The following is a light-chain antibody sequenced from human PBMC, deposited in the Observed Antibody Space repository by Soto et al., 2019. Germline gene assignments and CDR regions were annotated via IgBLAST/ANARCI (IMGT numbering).Light chain of an antibody. CDR2: EGT. J-gene: IGLJ2*01. V-gene: IGLV2-23*01. CDR1: SSDVGSYNL. CDR3: CSYAGSSTWDVV. Sequence: QSALTQPASVSGSPGQSITISCTGTSSDVGSYNLVSWYQQHPGKAPKLMIYEGTKRPSGVSNRFSGSKSGNTASLTISGLQAEDEADYYCCSYAGSSTWDVVFDGGTKVTVL.